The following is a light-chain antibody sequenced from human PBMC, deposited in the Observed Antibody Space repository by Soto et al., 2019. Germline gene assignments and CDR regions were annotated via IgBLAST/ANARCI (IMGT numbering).Light chain of an antibody. Sequence: DIPMTQSPFFLSASVGDRVSITCRASQTLRRDLNWYQKKPGKAPKLLIFATSSLYSRVPSRFSGSGSGTDFTLTISSLQREDFATYGCQQSYSTPYTFRQGTKLEIK. V-gene: IGKV1-39*01. J-gene: IGKJ2*01. CDR3: QQSYSTPYT. CDR1: QTLRRD. CDR2: ATS.